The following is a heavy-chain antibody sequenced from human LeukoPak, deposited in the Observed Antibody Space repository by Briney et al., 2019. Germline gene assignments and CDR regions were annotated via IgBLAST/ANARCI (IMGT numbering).Heavy chain of an antibody. Sequence: SETLSLTCTVSGGSISSYYWSWIRQPPGKGLEWIGYIYYSGSTNYNPSLKSRVTISVDTSKNQFSLKLSSVTAADTAVYYCVRAPALYGGNPPGAFDIWGQGTMVTVSS. D-gene: IGHD4-23*01. V-gene: IGHV4-59*08. CDR1: GGSISSYY. CDR3: VRAPALYGGNPPGAFDI. CDR2: IYYSGST. J-gene: IGHJ3*02.